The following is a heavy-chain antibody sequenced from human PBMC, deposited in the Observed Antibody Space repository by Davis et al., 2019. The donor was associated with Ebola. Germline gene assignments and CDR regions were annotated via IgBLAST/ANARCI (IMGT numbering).Heavy chain of an antibody. CDR3: AAGDQQVVAALDY. V-gene: IGHV1-8*03. Sequence: ASVKVSCKTSGYTFTNYDINWVRQATGQGLEWMGWMNPNSGNTGYAQKFQGRGTITRNTSISTFYMELSSLRSEDTAVYYCAAGDQQVVAALDYWGQGTLVTVSS. D-gene: IGHD2-15*01. J-gene: IGHJ4*02. CDR1: GYTFTNYD. CDR2: MNPNSGNT.